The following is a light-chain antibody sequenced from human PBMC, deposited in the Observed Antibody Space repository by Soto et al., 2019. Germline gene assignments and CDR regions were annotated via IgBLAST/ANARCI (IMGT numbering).Light chain of an antibody. Sequence: QSALTQPASVSGSPGQSITISCTGTNSDVGDYNYVSWYQQHPGKAPKLMIYDVSNRPSGVSNRFSGSKSGNTASLTISGLQAEDETYYYCSSYTSSSTVIFGGGTKVTVL. J-gene: IGLJ2*01. CDR2: DVS. CDR3: SSYTSSSTVI. V-gene: IGLV2-14*01. CDR1: NSDVGDYNY.